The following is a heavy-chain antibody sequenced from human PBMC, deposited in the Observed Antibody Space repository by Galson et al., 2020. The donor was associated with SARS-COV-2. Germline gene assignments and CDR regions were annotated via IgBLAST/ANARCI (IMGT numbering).Heavy chain of an antibody. CDR1: GFTFSSYA. CDR2: ISYDGSNK. V-gene: IGHV3-30*04. Sequence: QLGESLNIPCAASGFTFSSYAMHWVRQAPGKGLEWVAVISYDGSNKYYADSVKGRFTISRDNSKNTLYLQMNSLRAEDTAVYYCARGRGGSYFGAFDIWGQGTMVTVSS. CDR3: ARGRGGSYFGAFDI. D-gene: IGHD1-26*01. J-gene: IGHJ3*02.